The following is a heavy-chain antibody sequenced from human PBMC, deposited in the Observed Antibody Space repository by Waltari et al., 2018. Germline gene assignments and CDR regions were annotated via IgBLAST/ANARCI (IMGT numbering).Heavy chain of an antibody. J-gene: IGHJ4*02. Sequence: EVQLVESGGGLVKPGGSLRLSCAASGFTFSSYSMNWVRQAPGKGRDCVSYISSSSSYIYYADSVKGRFTISRDNAKNSLYLQMNSLRAEDTAVYYCARGRGSYDYWGQGTLVTVSS. V-gene: IGHV3-21*01. CDR1: GFTFSSYS. D-gene: IGHD1-26*01. CDR2: ISSSSSYI. CDR3: ARGRGSYDY.